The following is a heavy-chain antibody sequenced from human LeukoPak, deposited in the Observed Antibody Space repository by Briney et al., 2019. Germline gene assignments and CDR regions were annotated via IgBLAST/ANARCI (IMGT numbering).Heavy chain of an antibody. J-gene: IGHJ2*01. Sequence: GESLKISCKGSGYSFTSYWIGWVRQMPGKGLEWMGIIYPGDSDTRYSPSFQGQVTISADKSISTAYLQWSSLKASDTAMYYCARRRGAVAGDWYFDLWGRGTLVTVSS. CDR3: ARRRGAVAGDWYFDL. D-gene: IGHD6-19*01. CDR1: GYSFTSYW. V-gene: IGHV5-51*01. CDR2: IYPGDSDT.